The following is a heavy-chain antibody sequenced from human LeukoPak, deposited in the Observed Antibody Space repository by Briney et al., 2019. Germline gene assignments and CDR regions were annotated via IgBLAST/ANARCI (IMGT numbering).Heavy chain of an antibody. D-gene: IGHD6-13*01. V-gene: IGHV1-8*01. CDR1: GYTFTSYD. CDR2: MNPNSGNT. Sequence: ASVKVSFKASGYTFTSYDINWVRQATGQGLEWMGWMNPNSGNTGYAQKFQGRVTMTRNTSISTAYMELSSLRSEDTAVYYCARRPAADTSGFDYWGQGTLVTVSS. J-gene: IGHJ4*02. CDR3: ARRPAADTSGFDY.